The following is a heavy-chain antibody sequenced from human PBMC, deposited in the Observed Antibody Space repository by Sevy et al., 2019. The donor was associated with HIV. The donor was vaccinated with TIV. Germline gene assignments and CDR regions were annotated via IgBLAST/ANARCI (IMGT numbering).Heavy chain of an antibody. Sequence: GGSLRLSCAASGFTFSSYGMHWVRQAPGKGLEWVAFIRYDGSNKYYADSVKGRFTISRDNSKNTLYLQMKSLRAEDTAVYYCAKVRGYYDSSGYSSRYFDYWGQGTLVTVSS. CDR2: IRYDGSNK. V-gene: IGHV3-30*02. CDR1: GFTFSSYG. D-gene: IGHD3-22*01. J-gene: IGHJ4*02. CDR3: AKVRGYYDSSGYSSRYFDY.